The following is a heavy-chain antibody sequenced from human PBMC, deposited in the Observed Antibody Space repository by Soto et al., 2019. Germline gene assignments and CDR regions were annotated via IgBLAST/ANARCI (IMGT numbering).Heavy chain of an antibody. CDR1: GFMFSSYT. CDR2: VSFRGDI. CDR3: ARGCSSDSCYYY. Sequence: PGGSLRLSCTASGFMFSSYTINWVRQAPWKGLEWVSSVSFRGDIYYADSLEGRFTISRDDAKNSLYLQMNSLRAEDTAVYYCARGCSSDSCYYYWGQGTLFTVYS. D-gene: IGHD2-2*01. V-gene: IGHV3-21*01. J-gene: IGHJ4*02.